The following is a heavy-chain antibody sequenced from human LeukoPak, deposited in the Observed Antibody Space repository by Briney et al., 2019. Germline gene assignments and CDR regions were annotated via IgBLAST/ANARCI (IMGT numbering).Heavy chain of an antibody. CDR2: INPNSGGT. D-gene: IGHD3-22*01. J-gene: IGHJ4*02. Sequence: GASVKVSCKASGYIFTGYYMHWVRQAPGQGLEWMGWINPNSGGTNYAQKFQGGVTMTRDTSISTAYMELSRLRSDDTAVYYCARDRNYYDSSGYYSLDYWGQGTLVTVSS. V-gene: IGHV1-2*02. CDR3: ARDRNYYDSSGYYSLDY. CDR1: GYIFTGYY.